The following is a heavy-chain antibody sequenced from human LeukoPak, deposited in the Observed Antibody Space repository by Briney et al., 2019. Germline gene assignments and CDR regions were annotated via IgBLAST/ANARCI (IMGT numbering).Heavy chain of an antibody. CDR2: ITSSSSTI. CDR1: GFTFSSYS. D-gene: IGHD6-19*01. Sequence: PWGSLRLSCASSGFTFSSYSMNWVRQAPGKGLEWVSYITSSSSTIYYADSVKGRFAISRDNAKNSLYLQMNSLRAEDTAVYYCAGLVLDYWGQGTLVTVSS. V-gene: IGHV3-48*01. CDR3: AGLVLDY. J-gene: IGHJ4*02.